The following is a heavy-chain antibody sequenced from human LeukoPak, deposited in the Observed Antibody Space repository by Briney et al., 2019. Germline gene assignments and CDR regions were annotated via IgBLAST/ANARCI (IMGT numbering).Heavy chain of an antibody. Sequence: PGGSLRLSCAASGFTVSSNYMSWVRQAPGKGLEWVAVISYDGSNKYYADSVKGRFTISRDNSKNTLYLQMNSLRAEDTAVYYCARDIDSYHDYWGQGTLVTVSS. V-gene: IGHV3-30-3*01. CDR2: ISYDGSNK. J-gene: IGHJ4*02. CDR3: ARDIDSYHDY. CDR1: GFTVSSNY. D-gene: IGHD5-18*01.